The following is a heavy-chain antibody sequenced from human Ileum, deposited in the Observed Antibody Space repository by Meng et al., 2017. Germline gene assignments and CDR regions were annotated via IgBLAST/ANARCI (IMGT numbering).Heavy chain of an antibody. CDR2: IFQSGRT. V-gene: IGHV4-4*02. CDR3: ATSNDRDVYYLGY. D-gene: IGHD3-22*01. Sequence: QLRLQGSGPRLVKPSGTLSLTCAVSGTWWSWVRQPPGKGLEWIGEIFQSGRTNYNPSLKSRVTISIDKSKSQISLQLSAVTAADTAVYSCATSNDRDVYYLGYWGQGTLVTVSS. CDR1: GTW. J-gene: IGHJ4*02.